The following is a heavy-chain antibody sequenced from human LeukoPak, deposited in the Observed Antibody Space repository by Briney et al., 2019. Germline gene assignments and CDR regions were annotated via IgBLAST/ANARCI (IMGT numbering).Heavy chain of an antibody. D-gene: IGHD3-3*01. CDR2: IRSKPYGGTT. J-gene: IGHJ4*02. CDR1: GFTFGDYV. Sequence: HPGGSLRLSCTTSGFTFGDYVVSWFRLAPGKGLEWVGFIRSKPYGGTTEYAASVKGRFTISRDDSKSIAYLQMNSLKTEDTAVYYCTRGSDSIFGVARDGFDYWGQGTLVTVSS. V-gene: IGHV3-49*03. CDR3: TRGSDSIFGVARDGFDY.